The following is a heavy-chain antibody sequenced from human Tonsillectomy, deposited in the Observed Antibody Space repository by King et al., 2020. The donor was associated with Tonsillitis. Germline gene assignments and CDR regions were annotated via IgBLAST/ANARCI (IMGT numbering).Heavy chain of an antibody. CDR2: ISSNGGST. CDR3: VKHYSSGWYGVDY. V-gene: IGHV3-64D*06. J-gene: IGHJ4*02. D-gene: IGHD6-19*01. CDR1: GFTFSSYA. Sequence: VQLVESGGGLVQPGGSLRLSCSASGFTFSSYAMHWVRQAPGKGLEYVSAISSNGGSTYYADSVKGRFTISRDNSKNTLYLQMSSLRAEDTAVYYCVKHYSSGWYGVDYWGQGTLVTVSS.